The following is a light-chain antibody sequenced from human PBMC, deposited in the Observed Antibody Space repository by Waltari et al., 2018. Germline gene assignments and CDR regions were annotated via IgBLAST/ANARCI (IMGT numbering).Light chain of an antibody. V-gene: IGKV3-20*01. CDR2: GAF. J-gene: IGKJ4*01. CDR1: QSVSRRY. CDR3: QQYGSSPLT. Sequence: ELVLTQSPVTLSLSPGERASLSCRASQSVSRRYLAWYKQKPGQPPRLLIYGAFSSATGIPDRFSGSGSGTDFTLTISRLEPEDFAVYYCQQYGSSPLTFGGGTKVEIK.